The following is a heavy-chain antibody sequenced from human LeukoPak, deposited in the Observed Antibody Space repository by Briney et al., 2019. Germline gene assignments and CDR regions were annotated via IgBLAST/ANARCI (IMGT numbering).Heavy chain of an antibody. J-gene: IGHJ2*01. CDR1: GGSISSYY. Sequence: SETLSLTCTVSGGSISSYYWSWIRQPPGKGLEWIGYIYYSGSTNYNPSLKSRVTISVDTSKNQFSLKLSSVTAADTAVYYCARGRGLRFLGWWYFDLWGRGTLVTVSS. V-gene: IGHV4-59*01. CDR3: ARGRGLRFLGWWYFDL. CDR2: IYYSGST. D-gene: IGHD3-3*01.